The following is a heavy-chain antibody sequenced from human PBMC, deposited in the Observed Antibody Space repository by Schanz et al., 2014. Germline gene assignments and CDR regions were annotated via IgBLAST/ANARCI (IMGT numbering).Heavy chain of an antibody. CDR3: ARGIITMVRGGDVGAFDI. V-gene: IGHV3-33*08. Sequence: VQLLESGGGLVRPGGSLRLSCAASGFTFSSYTMNWVRQAPGKGLQWVALISYDGSSKNHADSVQGRFTISRDNSKNALYLQMDRLRAEDTAVYYCARGIITMVRGGDVGAFDIWGQGTMVTVSS. D-gene: IGHD3-10*01. CDR1: GFTFSSYT. J-gene: IGHJ3*02. CDR2: ISYDGSSK.